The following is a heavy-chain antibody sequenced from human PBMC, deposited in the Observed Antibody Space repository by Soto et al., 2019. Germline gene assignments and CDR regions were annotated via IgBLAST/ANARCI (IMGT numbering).Heavy chain of an antibody. Sequence: SETLSLTCTVSGGSISSYYWSWIRQPPGKGLEWIGYIYSSGSTNYNPSLKGRVTMSLDTSKNQVSLNVTSVTAADTAVYYCAAPPRYGARGTLDPASS. J-gene: IGHJ4*02. CDR2: IYSSGST. CDR3: AAPPRY. D-gene: IGHD6-6*01. CDR1: GGSISSYY. V-gene: IGHV4-59*01.